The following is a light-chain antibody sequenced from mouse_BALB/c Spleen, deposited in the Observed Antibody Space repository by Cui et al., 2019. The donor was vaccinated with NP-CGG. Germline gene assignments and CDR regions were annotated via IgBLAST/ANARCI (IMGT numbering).Light chain of an antibody. V-gene: IGLV1*01. J-gene: IGLJ1*01. CDR1: NGAVTTYNY. CDR2: GTN. CDR3: ALWYSNHWV. Sequence: QAVVTQESALTTSPGETVTLTCRSSNGAVTTYNYANWVQEKPNHLFTGLMGGTNNRAPGVPARFSGSLIGDKAALTITGAQTEDEALYFCALWYSNHWVFGGGTKLAVL.